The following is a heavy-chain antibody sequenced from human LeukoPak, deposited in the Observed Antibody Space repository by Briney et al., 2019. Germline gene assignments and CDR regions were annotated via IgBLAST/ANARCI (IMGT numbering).Heavy chain of an antibody. D-gene: IGHD6-13*01. CDR3: AGAFRWGSSWSVLWGGGAFDI. J-gene: IGHJ3*02. CDR2: ISHSGST. Sequence: SETLSLTCAVYGGSFSGYYWSWLRQPPGKGGEWSGEISHSGSTNYNLSLKSRVTIPVYTSKNQYSLKLSTVTAADTAVYYCAGAFRWGSSWSVLWGGGAFDIWGQGTMVTVSS. CDR1: GGSFSGYY. V-gene: IGHV4-34*01.